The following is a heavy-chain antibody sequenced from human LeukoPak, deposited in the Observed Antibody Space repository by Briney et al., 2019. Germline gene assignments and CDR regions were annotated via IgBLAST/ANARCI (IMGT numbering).Heavy chain of an antibody. CDR3: AKRGYSSGWQFDY. V-gene: IGHV3-23*01. CDR1: GLTSPCYA. J-gene: IGHJ4*02. D-gene: IGHD6-19*01. CDR2: IIGSGGCT. Sequence: GGSLRLSCPASGLTSPCYAMSWARPAPGQGLDWVTLIIGSGGCTYYADSAMGRFTISRDNSKNTLSLQMNSLRDEDTAVYYCAKRGYSSGWQFDYWGQGTLVTVSS.